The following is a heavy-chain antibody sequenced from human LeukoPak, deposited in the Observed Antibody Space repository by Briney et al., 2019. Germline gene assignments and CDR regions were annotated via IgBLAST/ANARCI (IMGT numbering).Heavy chain of an antibody. V-gene: IGHV4-31*03. CDR2: IYYSGST. Sequence: SETLSLTCTVSGGSISSGGYYWSWIRRHPGKGLEWIGYIYYSGSTYYNPSLKSRVTISVDTSKNQFSLKLSSVTAADTAVYYCARDREGGYDSDYYYGMDVWGQGTTVTVSS. D-gene: IGHD5-12*01. CDR3: ARDREGGYDSDYYYGMDV. J-gene: IGHJ6*02. CDR1: GGSISSGGYY.